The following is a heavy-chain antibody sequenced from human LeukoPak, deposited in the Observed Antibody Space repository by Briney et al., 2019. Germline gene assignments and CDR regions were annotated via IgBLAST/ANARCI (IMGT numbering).Heavy chain of an antibody. CDR3: AKGDPEWELPFDY. V-gene: IGHV3-30*18. J-gene: IGHJ4*02. D-gene: IGHD1-26*01. CDR2: ISYDGSNK. CDR1: GFTFSSYG. Sequence: GGSLRLSCAASGFTFSSYGMHWVRQAPGKGLEWVAVISYDGSNKYYADSVKGRFTISRDNSKNTLYLQMNSLRAEDTAVYYCAKGDPEWELPFDYWGQGTLVTVFS.